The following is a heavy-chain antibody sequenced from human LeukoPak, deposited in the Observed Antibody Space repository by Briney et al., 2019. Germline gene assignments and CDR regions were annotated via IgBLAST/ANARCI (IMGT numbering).Heavy chain of an antibody. CDR2: ISGSGGST. Sequence: GGSVRLSCAASGFTFSSYSMSWVRQAPGKGLEWVSAISGSGGSTYYADSVKGRFTISRDNSKNTLYLQMNSLRAEDTAVYYCANNLLSDIVVVYYMDVWGKGTTVTVSS. CDR1: GFTFSSYS. V-gene: IGHV3-23*01. J-gene: IGHJ6*03. D-gene: IGHD2-2*01. CDR3: ANNLLSDIVVVYYMDV.